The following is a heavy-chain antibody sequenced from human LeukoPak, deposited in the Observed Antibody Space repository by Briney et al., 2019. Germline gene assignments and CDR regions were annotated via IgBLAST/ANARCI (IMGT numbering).Heavy chain of an antibody. CDR2: INPDSGAT. CDR3: ARGQQWLEAFDY. V-gene: IGHV1-2*02. CDR1: GYSFTGYY. J-gene: IGHJ4*02. D-gene: IGHD6-19*01. Sequence: ASVKVSCKSSGYSFTGYYIHWVRQAPGQGLEWMGWINPDSGATKYAQKFQGRVTMTRDTSITTAYMQLSRLRSDDTAVYYCARGQQWLEAFDYWGLGTLVTVSS.